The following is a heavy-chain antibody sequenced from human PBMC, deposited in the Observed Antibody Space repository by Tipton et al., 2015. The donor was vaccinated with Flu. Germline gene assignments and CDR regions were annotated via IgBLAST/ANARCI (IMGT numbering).Heavy chain of an antibody. V-gene: IGHV4-31*03. CDR3: ARAGSTVTRYFDH. J-gene: IGHJ4*02. CDR2: IYHSGNT. D-gene: IGHD4-11*01. CDR1: GGSISDGYYY. Sequence: TLSLTCTVSGGSISDGYYYWTWVRQHPGKGLEWIGYIYHSGNTYYNPSLKSRLTISVDTSKNQFSLQMTSVNAADTAVYYCARAGSTVTRYFDHWGQGTLVTVSS.